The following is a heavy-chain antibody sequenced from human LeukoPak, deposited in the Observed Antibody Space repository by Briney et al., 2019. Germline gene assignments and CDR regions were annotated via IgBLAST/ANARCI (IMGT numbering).Heavy chain of an antibody. Sequence: PSETLSLTCTVSGGSISSGSYYWSWIRLPAGKGLEWIGRIYTSGSTNYNPSLKSRVTTSVDTSKNQFSLKLSSVTAADTAVYYCARGYDYVWGGLSFDIWGQGTMVTVSS. D-gene: IGHD3-16*01. CDR1: GGSISSGSYY. J-gene: IGHJ3*02. CDR2: IYTSGST. V-gene: IGHV4-61*02. CDR3: ARGYDYVWGGLSFDI.